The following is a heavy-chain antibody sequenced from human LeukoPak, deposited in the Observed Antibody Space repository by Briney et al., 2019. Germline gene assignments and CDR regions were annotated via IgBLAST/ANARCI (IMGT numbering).Heavy chain of an antibody. J-gene: IGHJ4*02. CDR3: ARKGPIAATGPDY. Sequence: PSETLSLTCTVSGGSISSYYWSWIRQPPGKGLGWLGYIYNSRDTNYNPSLNSRVTFSVDTSKNQFSLKLSSVTAADTAVYYCARKGPIAATGPDYWGQGTLVTVSS. D-gene: IGHD6-13*01. V-gene: IGHV4-59*01. CDR2: IYNSRDT. CDR1: GGSISSYY.